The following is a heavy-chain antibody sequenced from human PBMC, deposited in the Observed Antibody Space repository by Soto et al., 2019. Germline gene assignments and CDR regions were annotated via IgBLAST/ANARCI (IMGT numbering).Heavy chain of an antibody. V-gene: IGHV3-30*18. D-gene: IGHD6-19*01. J-gene: IGHJ4*02. CDR1: GFTFSSYG. CDR2: ISNDGTKK. Sequence: PGGSLRLSCAASGFTFSSYGMCWVRQAPGKGLEWVAGISNDGTKKYYADSVKGRFTISRDNPKTTVYLQMNSLRAEDTAVYNCEKGYSSGYFDYWGRGTLVTVSS. CDR3: EKGYSSGYFDY.